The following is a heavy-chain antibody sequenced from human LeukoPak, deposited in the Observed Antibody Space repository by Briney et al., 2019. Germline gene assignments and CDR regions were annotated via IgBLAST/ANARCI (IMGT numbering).Heavy chain of an antibody. CDR1: GYSFTSYW. J-gene: IGHJ3*02. V-gene: IGHV5-51*01. Sequence: GESLKISCKGSGYSFTSYWIGWVRQMPGKGLEWMGIIYPGDSDTRYSPSFQGQVTISADKSISTAYLQWSGLKASDTAMYYCASRGGSYLTHAGDAFDIWGQGTMVTVSS. D-gene: IGHD1-26*01. CDR3: ASRGGSYLTHAGDAFDI. CDR2: IYPGDSDT.